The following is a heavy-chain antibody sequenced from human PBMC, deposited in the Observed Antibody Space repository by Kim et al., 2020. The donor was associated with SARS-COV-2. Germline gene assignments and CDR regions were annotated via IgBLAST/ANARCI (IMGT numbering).Heavy chain of an antibody. CDR1: GGSFSGYY. J-gene: IGHJ4*02. CDR3: ARVGMVRGVISHSDY. V-gene: IGHV4-34*01. D-gene: IGHD3-10*01. Sequence: SETLSLTCAVYGGSFSGYYWSWIRQPPGKGLEWIGEINHSGSTNYNPSLKSRVTISVDTSKNQFSLKLSSVTAADTAVYYCARVGMVRGVISHSDYWGQGTLVTVSS. CDR2: INHSGST.